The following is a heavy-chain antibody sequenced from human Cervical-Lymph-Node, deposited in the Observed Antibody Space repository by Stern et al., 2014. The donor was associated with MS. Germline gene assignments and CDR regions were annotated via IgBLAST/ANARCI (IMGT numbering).Heavy chain of an antibody. V-gene: IGHV1-69*01. D-gene: IGHD6-13*01. CDR3: ARHQEGIAAF. CDR1: GDIFSNFD. CDR2: ITPIIGNA. Sequence: QVQLVQSGAEVKEPGSSVKVSCKASGDIFSNFDISWVRQAPGQWLEWMGGITPIIGNANYAQRFQGRVTFTAAASPYTDYMAFRSLRSDDTAVFYCARHQEGIAAFGGQGTLVTVSS. J-gene: IGHJ4*02.